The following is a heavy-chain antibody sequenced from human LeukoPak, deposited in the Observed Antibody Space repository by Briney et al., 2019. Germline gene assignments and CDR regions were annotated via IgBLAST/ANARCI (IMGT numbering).Heavy chain of an antibody. CDR3: ARPAAAAGTIDY. CDR2: IYYSGST. D-gene: IGHD6-13*01. Sequence: PSETLSLTCAVYGGSFSGYYWSWIRQPPGKGLEWLGSIYYSGSTYYNPSLKSRVTISVDTSKNQFSLKLSSVTAADTAVYYCARPAAAAGTIDYWGQGTLVTVSS. CDR1: GGSFSGYY. J-gene: IGHJ4*02. V-gene: IGHV4-34*01.